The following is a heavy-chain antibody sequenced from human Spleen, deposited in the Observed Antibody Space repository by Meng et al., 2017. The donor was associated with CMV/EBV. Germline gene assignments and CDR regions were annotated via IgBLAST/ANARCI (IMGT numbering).Heavy chain of an antibody. Sequence: GGSLRLSCAASGFTFSSYPMHWVRQAPGKGLEWVAFISFDAKDKFYSHSVRGRFTISRDNSKNTLWLQMNSLRVEDTAVYFCARAPAGGFWGAYYRDYFYYGMDVWGQGTTVTVSS. D-gene: IGHD3-3*01. J-gene: IGHJ6*02. CDR3: ARAPAGGFWGAYYRDYFYYGMDV. CDR1: GFTFSSYP. V-gene: IGHV3-30*04. CDR2: ISFDAKDK.